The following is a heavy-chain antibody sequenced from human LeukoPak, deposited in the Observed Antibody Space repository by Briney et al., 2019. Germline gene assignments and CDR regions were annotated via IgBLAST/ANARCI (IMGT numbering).Heavy chain of an antibody. Sequence: GRSLRLSCAASGFTFSSYAMHWVRQAPGKGLEWVAVISYDGSNKYYADSVKGRFTISRDNSKNTLCLQMNSLRAEDTAVYYCARALKRKVGYCSSTSCYGGGYYFDYWGQGTLVTVSS. D-gene: IGHD2-2*01. CDR3: ARALKRKVGYCSSTSCYGGGYYFDY. V-gene: IGHV3-30-3*01. CDR1: GFTFSSYA. CDR2: ISYDGSNK. J-gene: IGHJ4*02.